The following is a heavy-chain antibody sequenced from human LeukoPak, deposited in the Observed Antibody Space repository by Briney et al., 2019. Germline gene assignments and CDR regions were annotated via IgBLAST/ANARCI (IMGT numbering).Heavy chain of an antibody. CDR2: MNPNSGNK. Sequence: VASVKDSRKASRYTLTGYDINSVRPATGQGVGCMGWMNPNSGNKGYAQKFQGRVTMTRSTSIKTAYMELNSLTSEDTAVYYCARSSVGARRRIDYWGQGSRVTVSS. V-gene: IGHV1-8*01. CDR1: RYTLTGYD. CDR3: ARSSVGARRRIDY. D-gene: IGHD1-26*01. J-gene: IGHJ4*02.